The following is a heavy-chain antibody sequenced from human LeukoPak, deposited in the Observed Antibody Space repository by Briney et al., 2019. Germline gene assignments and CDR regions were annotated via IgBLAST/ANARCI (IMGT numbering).Heavy chain of an antibody. CDR1: GGSFSGYY. J-gene: IGHJ4*02. D-gene: IGHD3-3*01. V-gene: IGHV4-34*01. CDR3: ARGVGTIFGVVISRSPFDY. Sequence: PSETLSLTCAVYGGSFSGYYWSWIRQPPGKGLEWIGEINHSGSTNYNPSLKSRVTISVDTSKNQFSLKLSSVTAADTAVYYCARGVGTIFGVVISRSPFDYWGQGTLVTVSS. CDR2: INHSGST.